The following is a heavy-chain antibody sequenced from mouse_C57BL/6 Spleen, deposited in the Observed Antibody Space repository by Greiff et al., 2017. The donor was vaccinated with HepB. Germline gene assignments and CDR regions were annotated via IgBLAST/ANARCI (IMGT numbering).Heavy chain of an antibody. D-gene: IGHD1-1*02. Sequence: QVQLQQSGAELVKPGASVKLSCKASGYTFTSYWMQWVKQRPGQGLEWIGEIDPSDSYTNYNQKFKGKATLTVDTSSSTAYMQLSSLTSEDSAVYYCARLILSYFDYWGQGTTLTVSS. CDR3: ARLILSYFDY. J-gene: IGHJ2*01. CDR2: IDPSDSYT. CDR1: GYTFTSYW. V-gene: IGHV1-50*01.